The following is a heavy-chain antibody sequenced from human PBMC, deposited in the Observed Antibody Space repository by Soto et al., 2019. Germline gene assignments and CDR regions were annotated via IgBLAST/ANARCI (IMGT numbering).Heavy chain of an antibody. CDR3: AKDDTAQFSYGAHFDN. CDR2: IIPIFGTP. J-gene: IGHJ4*02. Sequence: QVHLVQSGAEVKKPGSSLKVSCKASGGPFNTSAISWVRQAPGHGLEWMGGIIPIFGTPNYAQKFQGKVTITADKSTNTAYLELSSLTSEDTAVYYCAKDDTAQFSYGAHFDNWGQGTLVTVST. CDR1: GGPFNTSA. V-gene: IGHV1-69*06. D-gene: IGHD3-16*01.